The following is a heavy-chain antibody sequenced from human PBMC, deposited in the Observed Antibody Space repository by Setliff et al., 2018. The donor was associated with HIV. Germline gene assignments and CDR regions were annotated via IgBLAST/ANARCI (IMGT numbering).Heavy chain of an antibody. CDR3: ARDFSGQQLVGGWFDP. J-gene: IGHJ5*02. CDR2: IIPIFGTA. V-gene: IGHV1-69*13. Sequence: SVKVSCKASGYVFTDYDIFWVRQAPGQGLEWMGGIIPIFGTANYAQKFQGRVTITADESTSTAYMELSSLRSDDTAVYYCARDFSGQQLVGGWFDPWGQGTLVTVSS. D-gene: IGHD6-13*01. CDR1: GYVFTDYD.